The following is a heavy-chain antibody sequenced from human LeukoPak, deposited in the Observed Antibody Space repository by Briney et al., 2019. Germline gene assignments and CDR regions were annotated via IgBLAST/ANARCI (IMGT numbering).Heavy chain of an antibody. CDR3: ARVRYYYDSSGYYTYFDY. V-gene: IGHV4-39*07. CDR2: IHSTGNS. Sequence: SETLSLTCTVSGGSISGTDLYWGWIRQLPGKGLEWIGNIHSTGNSFCNPSLKSRVTISIDTSKNQFSLKLSSVTAADTAVYYCARVRYYYDSSGYYTYFDYWGQGTLVTVSS. CDR1: GGSISGTDLY. J-gene: IGHJ4*02. D-gene: IGHD3-22*01.